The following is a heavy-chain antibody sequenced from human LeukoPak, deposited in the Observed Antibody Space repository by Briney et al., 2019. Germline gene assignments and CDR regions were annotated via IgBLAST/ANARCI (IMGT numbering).Heavy chain of an antibody. CDR3: ARSYSSNGQLNWFDP. CDR2: IYYSGTT. V-gene: IGHV4-31*03. Sequence: SETLSLTCTASGDSISSGGYYWSWVRQHPGKALEWIGYIYYSGTTYYNPSLKSRVTISVDTSNNQFSLKLTSVTAADTAVYYCARSYSSNGQLNWFDPWGQGTLVTVSS. D-gene: IGHD6-13*01. J-gene: IGHJ5*02. CDR1: GDSISSGGYY.